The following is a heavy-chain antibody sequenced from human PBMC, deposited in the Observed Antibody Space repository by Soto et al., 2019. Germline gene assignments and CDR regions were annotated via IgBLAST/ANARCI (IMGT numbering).Heavy chain of an antibody. Sequence: QVQLVESGGGVVQPGRSLRLSCTVSGFPFRSLSMHWVRQAPGKGLEWVAFISYDGIKKFFADSVKGRFSISRDDSKNTLYLQMNSLRSEDTAVYYCARDGEFSGYDLRNWGQGTLVSVSP. V-gene: IGHV3-30-3*01. CDR3: ARDGEFSGYDLRN. D-gene: IGHD5-12*01. CDR2: ISYDGIKK. CDR1: GFPFRSLS. J-gene: IGHJ1*01.